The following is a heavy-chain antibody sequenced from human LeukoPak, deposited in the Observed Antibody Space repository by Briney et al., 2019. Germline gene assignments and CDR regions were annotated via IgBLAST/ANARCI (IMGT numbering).Heavy chain of an antibody. J-gene: IGHJ4*02. V-gene: IGHV4-59*01. Sequence: SETLSLTCTVSGGSISSYYWSWIRQPPGKGLEWIGYIYYSGSTNYNPSLKSRVTISVDTSKNQFSLKLSSVTAADTAVYYCARSEWELLLFDYWGQGTLVAVSP. CDR3: ARSEWELLLFDY. CDR1: GGSISSYY. CDR2: IYYSGST. D-gene: IGHD1-26*01.